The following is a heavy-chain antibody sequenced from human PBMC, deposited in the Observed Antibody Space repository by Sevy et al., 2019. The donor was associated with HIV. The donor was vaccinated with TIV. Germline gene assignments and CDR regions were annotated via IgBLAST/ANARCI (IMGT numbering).Heavy chain of an antibody. CDR1: GGSISSGGYY. CDR3: ARGGDTAMAPYYYYGMDI. V-gene: IGHV4-31*03. Sequence: SETLSLTCTVSGGSISSGGYYWSWIRQHPGKGLEWIGYIYYSGSTYYNPSLKSRVTISVDTSKNQFSLKLSSVTAADTAVYYCARGGDTAMAPYYYYGMDIWGQGTTVTVSS. J-gene: IGHJ6*02. CDR2: IYYSGST. D-gene: IGHD5-18*01.